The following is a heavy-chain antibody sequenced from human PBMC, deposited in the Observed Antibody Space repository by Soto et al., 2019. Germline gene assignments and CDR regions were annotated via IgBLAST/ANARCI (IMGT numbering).Heavy chain of an antibody. Sequence: GGSLRLSCAASGFTFSSYSMNWVRQAPGKGLEWVSYISSSSSTIYYADSVKGRFTISRDNAKNSLYLQMNSLRAEDTAVYYCARERGFRLDIDAFDIWGQGTMVTVSS. J-gene: IGHJ3*02. V-gene: IGHV3-48*01. CDR3: ARERGFRLDIDAFDI. CDR1: GFTFSSYS. CDR2: ISSSSSTI. D-gene: IGHD6-25*01.